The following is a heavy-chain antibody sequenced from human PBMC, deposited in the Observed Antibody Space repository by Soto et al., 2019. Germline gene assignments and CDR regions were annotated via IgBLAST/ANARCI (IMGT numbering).Heavy chain of an antibody. J-gene: IGHJ6*02. CDR3: ARVSYGMDV. CDR1: GDSISSDGYY. Sequence: QVPLQESGPGLVKPSQTLSLTCTVSGDSISSDGYYWSWMRQHPGKGLEWIGYIYYSGSSYYNPSLKSRVTISVDASKNQFSLKLSSVTAADTAVYYCARVSYGMDVWGQGTTVTVSS. CDR2: IYYSGSS. V-gene: IGHV4-31*03.